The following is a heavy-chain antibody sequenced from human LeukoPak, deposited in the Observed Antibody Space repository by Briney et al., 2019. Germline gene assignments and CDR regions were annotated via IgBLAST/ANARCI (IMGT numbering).Heavy chain of an antibody. CDR1: GGSISSYY. CDR3: ARPYYDYVWGSYRSYYFDY. CDR2: INHSGST. Sequence: SETLSLTCTVSGGSISSYYWSWIRQPPGKGLEWIGEINHSGSTNYNPSLKSRVTISVDTSKNQFSLKLSSVTAADTAVYYCARPYYDYVWGSYRSYYFDYWGQGTLVTVSS. D-gene: IGHD3-16*02. V-gene: IGHV4-34*01. J-gene: IGHJ4*02.